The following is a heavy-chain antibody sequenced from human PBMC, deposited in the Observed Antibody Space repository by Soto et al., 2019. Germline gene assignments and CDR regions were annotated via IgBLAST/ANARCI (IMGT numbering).Heavy chain of an antibody. J-gene: IGHJ3*02. CDR1: GFTFSSYW. Sequence: GGSLRLSCAASGFTFSSYWMSWVRQAPGKGLEWVASIKQDGSEKYYVDSVKGRFTISRDNAKNSLYLQMNSLRAEDTAVYYRARFGWGPSSAFDIWGQGTMVTVSS. CDR3: ARFGWGPSSAFDI. D-gene: IGHD6-6*01. V-gene: IGHV3-7*03. CDR2: IKQDGSEK.